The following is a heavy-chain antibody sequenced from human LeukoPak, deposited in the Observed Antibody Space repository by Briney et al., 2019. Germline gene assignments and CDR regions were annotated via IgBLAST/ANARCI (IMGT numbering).Heavy chain of an antibody. CDR2: INPSGGST. CDR1: GYTFTSYY. CDR3: ARSHNSGSLIQA. Sequence: ASVKVSCKASGYTFTSYYIHWVRQAPGQGLEWMGIINPSGGSTNYAQKFQGRVTMTRDMSTSTVYMELSSLRSEDTAVYYCARSHNSGSLIQAWGQGTLVTVSS. D-gene: IGHD1-26*01. J-gene: IGHJ5*02. V-gene: IGHV1-46*01.